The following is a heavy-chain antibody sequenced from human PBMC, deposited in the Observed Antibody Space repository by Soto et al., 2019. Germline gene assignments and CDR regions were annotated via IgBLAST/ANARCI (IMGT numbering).Heavy chain of an antibody. D-gene: IGHD5-12*01. CDR2: INGSGGTI. J-gene: IGHJ4*02. Sequence: PGGSLRLSCAASGFTFSSYAMSWVRQAPGKGLEWVSTINGSGGTIYYADSVKGRFTISRDNSENTLYLQMSSLRAEDTAVYYRAKGGWLQTKTIFDYWGQGTLVTVSS. CDR1: GFTFSSYA. V-gene: IGHV3-23*01. CDR3: AKGGWLQTKTIFDY.